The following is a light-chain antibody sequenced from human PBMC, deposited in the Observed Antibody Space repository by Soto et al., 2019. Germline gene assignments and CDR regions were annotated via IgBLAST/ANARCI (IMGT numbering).Light chain of an antibody. CDR1: QSVSSY. Sequence: EIVMTQSPATLSVAPGERATLSCRASQSVSSYLAWYQQKPGQAPRLLIYDASNRATGIPARFSGSGSGTDFTLTISRLEPEDFAVYYCQHYGYPQWTFGQGTKVDIK. CDR3: QHYGYPQWT. J-gene: IGKJ1*01. CDR2: DAS. V-gene: IGKV3-11*01.